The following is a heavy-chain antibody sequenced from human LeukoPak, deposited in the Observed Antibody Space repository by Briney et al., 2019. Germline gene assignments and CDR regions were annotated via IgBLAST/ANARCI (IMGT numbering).Heavy chain of an antibody. J-gene: IGHJ3*02. V-gene: IGHV4-39*07. CDR3: ATRDGSTYYYGSSGFDAFDI. Sequence: PSETLSLTCTVSGGSISSSSYYWGWIRQPPGKELEWIGSIYYSGSTYYNPSLKSRVTISVDTSKNQFSLKLSSLTAADRAVYYCATRDGSTYYYGSSGFDAFDIWGQGTMVTVYS. CDR1: GGSISSSSYY. CDR2: IYYSGST. D-gene: IGHD3-22*01.